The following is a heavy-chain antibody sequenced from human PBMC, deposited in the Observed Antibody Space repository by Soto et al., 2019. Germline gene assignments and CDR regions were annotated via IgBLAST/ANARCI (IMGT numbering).Heavy chain of an antibody. CDR2: ISSKPNRTSFYI. J-gene: IGHJ4*02. Sequence: GGSLRLSCAASGFSFASDSMNWLRQAPGKGLEWVSSISSKPNRTSFYIQYAESVKGRFTISRDNAKDSLYLQMKTLRAEDTGVYYCARVRLEYSNKPYFFDNWGRGTQVTVSS. CDR1: GFSFASDS. D-gene: IGHD4-4*01. V-gene: IGHV3-21*01. CDR3: ARVRLEYSNKPYFFDN.